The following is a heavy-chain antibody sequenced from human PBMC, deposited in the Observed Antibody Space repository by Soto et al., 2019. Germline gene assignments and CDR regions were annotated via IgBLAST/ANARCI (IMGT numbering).Heavy chain of an antibody. J-gene: IGHJ4*02. CDR1: GGTFSSYA. CDR3: ARLRYCSGGSCSNHDY. CDR2: IIPIFGTA. D-gene: IGHD2-15*01. V-gene: IGHV1-69*13. Sequence: SVKVSCKASGGTFSSYAISWVRQAPGQGLEWMGGIIPIFGTANYAQKFQGRVTITADESTSTAYMELSSLRSEDTAVYYCARLRYCSGGSCSNHDYWGQGTLVTVSS.